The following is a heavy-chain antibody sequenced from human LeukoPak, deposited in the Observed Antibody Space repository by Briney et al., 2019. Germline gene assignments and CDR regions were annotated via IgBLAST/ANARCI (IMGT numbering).Heavy chain of an antibody. D-gene: IGHD2-21*01. J-gene: IGHJ4*02. Sequence: SGGSLRLSCAASGFTFSRYWMSWVRQAPGKGLEWVATINQDGSEKYYVDSVKGRFTISRDNAKNSLYLQMNSLRAEDTAMYFCARGYYYFDFWGQGTLVTVSS. V-gene: IGHV3-7*01. CDR2: INQDGSEK. CDR1: GFTFSRYW. CDR3: ARGYYYFDF.